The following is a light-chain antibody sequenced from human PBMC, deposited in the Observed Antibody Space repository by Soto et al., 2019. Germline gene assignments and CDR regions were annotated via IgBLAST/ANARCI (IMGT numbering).Light chain of an antibody. CDR1: QSVSNN. CDR3: QQYNNWPPIT. J-gene: IGKJ5*01. V-gene: IGKV3-15*01. CDR2: YAS. Sequence: EIMMTQSPATLSVSPGERATLSCRASQSVSNNVAWYQQKPGQAPRLLIYYASTRATGIPARFSGSGSGTEFTLIISSLQSDDFALYYCQQYNNWPPITFGQGTQLEIK.